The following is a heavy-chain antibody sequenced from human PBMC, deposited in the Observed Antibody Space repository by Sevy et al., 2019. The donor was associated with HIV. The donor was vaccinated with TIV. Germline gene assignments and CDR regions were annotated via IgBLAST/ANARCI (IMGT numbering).Heavy chain of an antibody. V-gene: IGHV6-1*01. CDR2: TYYRSKWFN. D-gene: IGHD2-2*01. CDR3: ARDLSSVGSNWDSVAPADYGMDV. CDR1: GDSVSRNTAA. J-gene: IGHJ6*02. Sequence: SQTLSLTCAISGDSVSRNTAAWNWIRQSPSRGLEWLGRTYYRSKWFNDYALSGISRITINADTSKNHFSLQLNSVTPEDTAVYYCARDLSSVGSNWDSVAPADYGMDVWGQGTTVTVSS.